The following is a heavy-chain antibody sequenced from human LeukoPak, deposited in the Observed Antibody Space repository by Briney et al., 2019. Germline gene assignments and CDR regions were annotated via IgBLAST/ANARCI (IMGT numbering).Heavy chain of an antibody. J-gene: IGHJ4*02. V-gene: IGHV4-39*01. D-gene: IGHD3-22*01. Sequence: PSETLSLTCTVSGGSISSSSYYWGWIRQPPGKGLEWIRSIYYSGSTYYNPSLKSRVTISVDTSKNQFSLKLSSVTAGDTAVYYCASGEGGGFTNYYDSSGYLRNWGQGTLVTVSS. CDR1: GGSISSSSYY. CDR3: ASGEGGGFTNYYDSSGYLRN. CDR2: IYYSGST.